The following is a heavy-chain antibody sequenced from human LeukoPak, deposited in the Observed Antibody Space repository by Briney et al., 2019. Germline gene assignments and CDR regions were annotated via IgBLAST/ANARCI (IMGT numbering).Heavy chain of an antibody. CDR3: AGNYYGSGSYYSEDRY. V-gene: IGHV4-61*02. Sequence: SQTLSLTCTVSGGSISSGNYYWSWIRQPAGKGLEWIGRIYTSGTTNYNPSLKSRVTISLNTSKNQFSLKLSSVTAADTAVYYCAGNYYGSGSYYSEDRYWGQGTLVTVSS. D-gene: IGHD3-10*01. J-gene: IGHJ4*02. CDR1: GGSISSGNYY. CDR2: IYTSGTT.